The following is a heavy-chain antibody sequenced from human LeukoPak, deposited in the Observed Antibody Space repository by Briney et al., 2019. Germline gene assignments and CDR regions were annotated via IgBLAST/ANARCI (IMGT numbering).Heavy chain of an antibody. J-gene: IGHJ5*02. V-gene: IGHV4-34*01. Sequence: SETLSLTCAVYGGSFSGYYWSWIRQPPGKGLEWIGEINHSGSTNYNPSLKSRVTISVDTSKNQFSLKLSSVTAADTAVYYCASRQLWLRRGWFDPWGQGTLVTISS. D-gene: IGHD5-18*01. CDR1: GGSFSGYY. CDR3: ASRQLWLRRGWFDP. CDR2: INHSGST.